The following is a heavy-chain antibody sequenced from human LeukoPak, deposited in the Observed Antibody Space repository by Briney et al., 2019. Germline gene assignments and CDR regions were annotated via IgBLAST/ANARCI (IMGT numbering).Heavy chain of an antibody. D-gene: IGHD1-1*01. Sequence: SETLSLTCTVSGVSISSYFWSWIRQPPGKGLEWIGYVYYNGSTNYNPSLKSRVSISLDTSKNQFSLKLNSVTAADTAVYYCASQLGGTTFHWGQGTLVTVSS. J-gene: IGHJ4*02. CDR3: ASQLGGTTFH. CDR1: GVSISSYF. CDR2: VYYNGST. V-gene: IGHV4-59*01.